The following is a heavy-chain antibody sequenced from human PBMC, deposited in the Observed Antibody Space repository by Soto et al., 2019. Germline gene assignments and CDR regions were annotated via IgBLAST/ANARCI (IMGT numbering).Heavy chain of an antibody. CDR1: GDSVSSKSAA. Sequence: PSQTLSLTSAISGDSVSSKSAAWHCITQSPSRGLEWLGRTYYRSKWQSNYAVSVKSRITMNPDTSKNQFSLQLRSVTLDDSAVYYCARTGDYLFDYWGQGALVTVSS. V-gene: IGHV6-1*01. D-gene: IGHD7-27*01. J-gene: IGHJ4*02. CDR2: TYYRSKWQS. CDR3: ARTGDYLFDY.